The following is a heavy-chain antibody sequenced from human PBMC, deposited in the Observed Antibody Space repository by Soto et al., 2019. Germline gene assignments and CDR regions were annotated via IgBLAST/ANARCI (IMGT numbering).Heavy chain of an antibody. CDR3: AKGSGGTVLVSSRFYFDY. CDR1: GFTFRNYP. J-gene: IGHJ4*02. CDR2: IRGRAGNT. V-gene: IGHV3-23*01. D-gene: IGHD3-22*01. Sequence: EVQLLESGGGLAQPGGSLGLSCAASGFTFRNYPMSWVPQAPGKGLEWVSAIRGRAGNTYYADSVKGRFIISRDNSKNTLSLQMNSLRAEDTALYYCAKGSGGTVLVSSRFYFDYWGQGTLVPVSP.